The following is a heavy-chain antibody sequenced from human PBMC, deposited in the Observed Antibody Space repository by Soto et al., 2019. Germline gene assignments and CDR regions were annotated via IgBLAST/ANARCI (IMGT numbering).Heavy chain of an antibody. V-gene: IGHV4-30-2*01. D-gene: IGHD3-10*01. CDR1: GGSISSGGYS. Sequence: SETLSLTCAVSGGSISSGGYSWSWIRQPPGKGLEWIGYIYHSGSTYYNPSLKSRVTISVDRSKNQFSLKLSSVTAADTAAYYCARVMVRGGIYYFDYWGQGTRVTVSS. J-gene: IGHJ4*02. CDR3: ARVMVRGGIYYFDY. CDR2: IYHSGST.